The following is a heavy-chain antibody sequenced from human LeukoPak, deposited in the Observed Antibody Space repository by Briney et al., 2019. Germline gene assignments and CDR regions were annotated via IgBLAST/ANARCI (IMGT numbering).Heavy chain of an antibody. Sequence: PGGSLRLSCTDSGFTFGDYAMSWVRQAPGKGLGWVGFIRSKAYGGKTEYAASVKGSITISRDDSKSIAYLQMKSLKTEDTAVYYCSRGGPVLRYFDRVDYWGQGTLVTVSS. CDR3: SRGGPVLRYFDRVDY. V-gene: IGHV3-49*04. J-gene: IGHJ4*02. D-gene: IGHD3-9*01. CDR1: GFTFGDYA. CDR2: IRSKAYGGKT.